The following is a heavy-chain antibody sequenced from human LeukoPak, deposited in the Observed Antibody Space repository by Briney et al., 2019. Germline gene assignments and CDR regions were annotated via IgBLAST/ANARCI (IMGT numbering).Heavy chain of an antibody. CDR3: ARSYDYGDYYFDY. CDR2: IWYDGSNR. D-gene: IGHD4-17*01. J-gene: IGHJ4*02. V-gene: IGHV3-33*01. CDR1: GFTFSSYG. Sequence: SGGSLRLSCAASGFTFSSYGMHWVRQAPGKGLEWVAVIWYDGSNRYYADSVKGRFTISRDSSQNTLYLQMDSLRADDTAVYYCARSYDYGDYYFDYWGQGTLVTVSS.